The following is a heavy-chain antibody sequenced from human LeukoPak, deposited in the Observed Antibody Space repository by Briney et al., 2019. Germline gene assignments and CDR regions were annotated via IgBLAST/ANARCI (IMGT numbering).Heavy chain of an antibody. V-gene: IGHV1-2*02. J-gene: IGHJ5*02. CDR2: INPNSGGT. D-gene: IGHD3-3*01. CDR3: ARSYDFWSGPPFDP. CDR1: GYTFTGHY. Sequence: ASVKVSCKASGYTFTGHYMHWVRQAPGQGLEWMGWINPNSGGTEYAQKFQGRVTLTRDTSISTAYMELSRLRCDDTAAYYCARSYDFWSGPPFDPWGQGTLVTVSS.